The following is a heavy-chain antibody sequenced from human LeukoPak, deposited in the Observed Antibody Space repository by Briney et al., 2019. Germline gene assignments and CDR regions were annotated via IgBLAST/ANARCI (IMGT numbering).Heavy chain of an antibody. D-gene: IGHD2-2*03. CDR1: GGSISSYY. V-gene: IGHV4-59*08. Sequence: PSETLSLTCTVSGGSISSYYWTWIRQPPGKGLEWIGYIYYSGSTKYNPSLKGRVTMSVDTSKNRFSLKLSSVTAADTAVYYCARHRGYCSSTSCSYNWFDPWGQGTLVTVSS. J-gene: IGHJ5*02. CDR2: IYYSGST. CDR3: ARHRGYCSSTSCSYNWFDP.